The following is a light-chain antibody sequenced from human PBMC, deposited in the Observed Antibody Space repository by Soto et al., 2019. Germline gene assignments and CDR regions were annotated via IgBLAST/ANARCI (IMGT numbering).Light chain of an antibody. V-gene: IGKV1-5*03. J-gene: IGKJ5*01. CDR3: QQSYSTTPIT. CDR2: KAS. CDR1: QTISSW. Sequence: DVQMNQSPSTLSGSENDRVTLTCRASQTISSWLAWYQQKPGKAPKLLIYKASTLKSGVPSRFSGSGSGTDFTLTISSLQPEDFATYYGQQSYSTTPITFGQGTRLE.